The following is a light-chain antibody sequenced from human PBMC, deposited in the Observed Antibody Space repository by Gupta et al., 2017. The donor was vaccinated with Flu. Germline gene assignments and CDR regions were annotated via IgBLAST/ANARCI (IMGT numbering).Light chain of an antibody. V-gene: IGKV1-5*03. CDR3: QQYNSYSPYI. Sequence: DIQMTQSPSTLSASVGDRVTITCRASQSISKWLAWYQQKPGKAPNLLIYRASSLESGVPSRFSGSGSGTEVTLTISARQQDDFATYYCQQYNSYSPYIFGQGTXLEIK. CDR2: RAS. J-gene: IGKJ2*01. CDR1: QSISKW.